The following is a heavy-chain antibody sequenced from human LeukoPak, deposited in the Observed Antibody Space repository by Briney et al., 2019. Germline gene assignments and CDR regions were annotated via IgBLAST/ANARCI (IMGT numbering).Heavy chain of an antibody. CDR3: ATVGYCSSTSCYDWFDH. CDR2: IYPGESDT. Sequence: GDALKISCKGSGYSFTSYWIGWVRQMPGKGLEWMGIIYPGESDTRYSPSCQGQVTISADNAISTAYMQWSSMKASDPAMYYCATVGYCSSTSCYDWFDHWGQGTLVTVSS. CDR1: GYSFTSYW. V-gene: IGHV5-51*01. J-gene: IGHJ5*02. D-gene: IGHD2-2*01.